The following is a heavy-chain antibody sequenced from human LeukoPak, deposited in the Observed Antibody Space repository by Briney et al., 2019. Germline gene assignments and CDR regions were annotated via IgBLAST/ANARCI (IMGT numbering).Heavy chain of an antibody. J-gene: IGHJ4*02. Sequence: QSGGSLRLSCAASGFTFSNYAMSWVRQAPGKGLEWVSYISSGSSTIYYADSVKGRFTISGDNAKNSLWLQMNSLRAEDTAVYYCARPYGGNYFLDYWGQGTLVTVSS. D-gene: IGHD4-23*01. CDR2: ISSGSSTI. V-gene: IGHV3-48*04. CDR1: GFTFSNYA. CDR3: ARPYGGNYFLDY.